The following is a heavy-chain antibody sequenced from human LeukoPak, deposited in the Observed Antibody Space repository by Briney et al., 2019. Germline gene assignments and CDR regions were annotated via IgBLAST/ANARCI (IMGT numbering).Heavy chain of an antibody. CDR2: ISYDGRNK. CDR1: GSTFSSYG. CDR3: AKDRGYSHGFDY. J-gene: IGHJ4*02. D-gene: IGHD5-18*01. V-gene: IGHV3-30*18. Sequence: SGGSLRLSCAASGSTFSSYGMHWVRQAPGKGLEWVAAISYDGRNKEYVDSVKGRFTISRDNSKNTVYLQMNSLRAEDTAVYNCAKDRGYSHGFDYWGQGTLVTVSS.